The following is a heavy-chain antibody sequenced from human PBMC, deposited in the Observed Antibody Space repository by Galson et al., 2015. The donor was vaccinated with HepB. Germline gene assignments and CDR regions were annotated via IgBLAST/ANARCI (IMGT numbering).Heavy chain of an antibody. CDR2: ISGSGGST. Sequence: SLRLSCAASGFTFSSYAMSWVRQAPGKELEWVSAISGSGGSTYYADSVKGRFTISRDNSKNTLYLQMNSLRAEDTAVYYCARDRVVGCGGDCYYYDYWGQGTLVTVSS. CDR3: ARDRVVGCGGDCYYYDY. V-gene: IGHV3-23*01. J-gene: IGHJ4*02. CDR1: GFTFSSYA. D-gene: IGHD2-21*02.